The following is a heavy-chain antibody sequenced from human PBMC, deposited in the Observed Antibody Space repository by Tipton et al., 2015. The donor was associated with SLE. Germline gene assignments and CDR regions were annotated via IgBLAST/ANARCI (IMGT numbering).Heavy chain of an antibody. CDR3: AREKPPALYHGMDV. Sequence: GSLRLSCAVSEITVSTNYMSWVRQAPGKGLEWVSVIYSGGKTYYADPVKGRFTISRDNSKNMVYLQMNSVRPEDTAVYYCAREKPPALYHGMDVWGQGTTVTVSS. CDR1: EITVSTNY. J-gene: IGHJ6*02. V-gene: IGHV3-53*05. CDR2: IYSGGKT.